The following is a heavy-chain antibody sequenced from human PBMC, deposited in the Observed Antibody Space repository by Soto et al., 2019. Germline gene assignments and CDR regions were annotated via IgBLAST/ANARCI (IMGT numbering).Heavy chain of an antibody. CDR2: ISSNGRST. CDR3: ARDRCTNGVCYAPSDY. CDR1: GFTFSTYA. Sequence: GGSLRLSCAASGFTFSTYAMHWVRQAPGKGLEYASAISSNGRSTYYANSVKGRFTISRDNSKNTLYLQMDSLRAEDMAVYYCARDRCTNGVCYAPSDYWGQGTLVTVSS. J-gene: IGHJ4*02. V-gene: IGHV3-64*01. D-gene: IGHD2-8*01.